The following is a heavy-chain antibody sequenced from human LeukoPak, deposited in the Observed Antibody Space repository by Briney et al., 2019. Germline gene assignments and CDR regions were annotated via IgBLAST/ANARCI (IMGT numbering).Heavy chain of an antibody. J-gene: IGHJ4*02. V-gene: IGHV1-69*01. Sequence: GSSVKVSCKASGGTFSSYAISWVRQAPGQGFEWMGGIIPIFGTANYAQKFQGRVTITADESTSTAYMELSSLRSEDTAVYYCARDEPRGAAQVYWGQGTLVTVSS. CDR1: GGTFSSYA. CDR2: IIPIFGTA. CDR3: ARDEPRGAAQVY. D-gene: IGHD6-6*01.